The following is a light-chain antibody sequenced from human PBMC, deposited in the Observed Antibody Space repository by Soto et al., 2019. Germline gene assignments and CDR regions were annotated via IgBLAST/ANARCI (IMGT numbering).Light chain of an antibody. Sequence: DIQMTQSPSSLSASFGGTVTITCQASQGISNYLNWYQQRPGKAPNLLIYDASSLERGVPSRFTGSGFGTDFTLTIDNLQPEDIATYYCQQYENVPLTFGGGTKVEIK. CDR1: QGISNY. CDR3: QQYENVPLT. V-gene: IGKV1-33*01. J-gene: IGKJ4*01. CDR2: DAS.